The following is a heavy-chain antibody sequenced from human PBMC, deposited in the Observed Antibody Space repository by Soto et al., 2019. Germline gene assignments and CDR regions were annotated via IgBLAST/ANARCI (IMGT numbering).Heavy chain of an antibody. CDR2: ISSDNITK. J-gene: IGHJ3*01. CDR1: GFSFSNYN. Sequence: GGSLRLSCAASGFSFSNYNMNWVRQAPGKGLEWLSYISSDNITKYYADSVRGRFTISRDSAKNSLYLQMNSLRDEDTAVYFCARNVDLWGQGTMVTVS. D-gene: IGHD2-21*01. V-gene: IGHV3-48*02. CDR3: ARNVDL.